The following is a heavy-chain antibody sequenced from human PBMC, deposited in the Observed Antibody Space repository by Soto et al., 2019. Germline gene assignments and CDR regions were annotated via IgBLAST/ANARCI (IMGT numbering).Heavy chain of an antibody. J-gene: IGHJ5*02. CDR2: IWHDGSNQ. D-gene: IGHD4-17*01. CDR1: GFIFNHYG. CDR3: ARDIYGDKGVGGGFDP. V-gene: IGHV3-33*01. Sequence: QVQLVESGGGVVQPGRSLRLSCETSGFIFNHYGMQWVRQAPGKGLEWVAVIWHDGSNQYYADSVKGRFTISRDTSRNTVYLQMNSLRAEDTALYHCARDIYGDKGVGGGFDPWGQGTLVTVSS.